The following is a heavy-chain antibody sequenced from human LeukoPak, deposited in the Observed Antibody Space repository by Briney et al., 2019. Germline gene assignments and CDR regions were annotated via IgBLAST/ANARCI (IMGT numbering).Heavy chain of an antibody. J-gene: IGHJ4*02. CDR3: ARGYGDYEFLDY. CDR1: GFTFDDYA. Sequence: KPGGSLRLSCAASGFTFDDYAMHWVRQAPGKGLEWVSSISSSSSYIYYADSVKGRFTISRDNAKNSLYLQMNSLRAEDTAVYYCARGYGDYEFLDYWGQGTLVTVSS. D-gene: IGHD4-17*01. V-gene: IGHV3-21*01. CDR2: ISSSSSYI.